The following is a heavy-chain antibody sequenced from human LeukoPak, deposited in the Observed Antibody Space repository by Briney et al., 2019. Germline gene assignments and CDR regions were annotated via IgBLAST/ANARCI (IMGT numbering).Heavy chain of an antibody. J-gene: IGHJ4*02. CDR2: FSPSGGST. CDR3: ARHSSGGRYLDY. CDR1: GYTFTSYF. Sequence: ASVKVSCKASGYTFTSYFMHWVRQAPGQGLEWMGIFSPSGGSTSFAQRFQGRVTMTRDTSTSTVYMELSSLRSEDTAVYYCARHSSGGRYLDYWGREPWSPSPQ. D-gene: IGHD2-15*01. V-gene: IGHV1-46*01.